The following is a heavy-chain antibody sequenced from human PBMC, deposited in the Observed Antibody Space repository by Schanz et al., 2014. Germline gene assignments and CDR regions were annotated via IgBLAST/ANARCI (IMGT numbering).Heavy chain of an antibody. CDR1: GFTFRDYY. CDR3: AREFDDGPGYGSSFRLWDCMDV. D-gene: IGHD3-10*01. CDR2: ISSGSSYA. V-gene: IGHV3-11*05. J-gene: IGHJ6*02. Sequence: QVQLVESGGGLVKPGGSLRLSCAASGFTFRDYYMSWIRQAPGKGLEWVSDISSGSSYANYADSVKGRFTISRDNAKSSLYLQMNSMRAEDTDMYYYAREFDDGPGYGSSFRLWDCMDVWGQGTTVTVSS.